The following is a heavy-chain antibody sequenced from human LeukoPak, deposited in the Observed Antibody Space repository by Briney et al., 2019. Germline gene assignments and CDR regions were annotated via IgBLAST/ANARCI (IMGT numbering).Heavy chain of an antibody. V-gene: IGHV4-38-2*02. CDR2: IYHSGST. Sequence: KTGGSLRLSCAASGFTFSRYSMNWVCQAPGKGLEWIGSIYHSGSTYYNPSLKSRVIISVDTSKNQFSLKVSSVTAADTAVYYCAREAPRLRLSEWERRLDVWGKGTTVTVSS. D-gene: IGHD3-3*01. CDR1: GFTFSRYS. CDR3: AREAPRLRLSEWERRLDV. J-gene: IGHJ6*04.